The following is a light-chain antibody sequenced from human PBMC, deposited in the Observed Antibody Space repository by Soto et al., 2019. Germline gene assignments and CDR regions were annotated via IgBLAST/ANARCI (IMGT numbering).Light chain of an antibody. CDR2: GAS. V-gene: IGKV3-20*01. Sequence: IVLTQSPGTLSLSPGERATLSCRASQSVSSSYSAWYQQKPGQAPRLLIYGASSRATGIPDRLSGSGSGTDFTLTINRLEPEDFAVYYCQQYGSSITFGQGTRLEIK. CDR3: QQYGSSIT. CDR1: QSVSSSY. J-gene: IGKJ5*01.